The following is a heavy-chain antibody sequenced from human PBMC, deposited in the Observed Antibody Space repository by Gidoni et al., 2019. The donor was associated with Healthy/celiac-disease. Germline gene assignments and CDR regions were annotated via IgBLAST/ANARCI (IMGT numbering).Heavy chain of an antibody. CDR3: VKGRSRRTDWYFDL. CDR2: IRGSGGST. D-gene: IGHD1-26*01. CDR1: GFTFSSYA. J-gene: IGHJ2*01. Sequence: EVPLLESGGGLVQPGGSLRLSCAASGFTFSSYAMSWVRQAPGKGLEWISAIRGSGGSTYYADSVKGRFTISRDNSNNTLYLQMNSLRAEDTAVYYCVKGRSRRTDWYFDLWGRGTLVTVSS. V-gene: IGHV3-23*01.